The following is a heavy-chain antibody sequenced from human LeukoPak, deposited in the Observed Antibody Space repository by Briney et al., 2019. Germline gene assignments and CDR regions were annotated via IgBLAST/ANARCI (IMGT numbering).Heavy chain of an antibody. D-gene: IGHD3-3*01. Sequence: GGSLRLSCAASGFTFSSYAMSWVRQAPGKGLERVSAISGSGGSTYYTDSVKGRFTISRDNSKNTLYLQMNSLRAEDTAVYYCAKDGFYYDFWSGYSKYYFDYWGQGTLVTVSS. CDR2: ISGSGGST. CDR3: AKDGFYYDFWSGYSKYYFDY. CDR1: GFTFSSYA. V-gene: IGHV3-23*01. J-gene: IGHJ4*02.